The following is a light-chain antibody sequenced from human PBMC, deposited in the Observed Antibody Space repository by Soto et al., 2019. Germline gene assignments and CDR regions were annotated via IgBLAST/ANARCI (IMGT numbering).Light chain of an antibody. V-gene: IGKV3-15*01. CDR2: GAS. J-gene: IGKJ1*01. CDR1: QIVSSP. CDR3: QQYNNWPPWT. Sequence: DIVMTQSPATLSVSPGERATLSCSASQIVSSPLAWYQQKPGQAPRLLMYGASTRATGIPARFSGSGSGTEFTLTISSLQSEDFAVYYCQQYNNWPPWTSAQGTKVDI.